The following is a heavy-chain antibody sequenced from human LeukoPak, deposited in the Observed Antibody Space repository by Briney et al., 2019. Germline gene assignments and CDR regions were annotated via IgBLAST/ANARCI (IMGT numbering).Heavy chain of an antibody. D-gene: IGHD3-22*01. CDR1: GGTFSSYA. CDR2: IIPILGIA. Sequence: SVKVSCKASGGTFSSYAISWVRQAPGQGLEWMGRIIPILGIANYAQKFQGRVTITADKSTSTAYMELRSLRSDDTAVYYCARDLGSGYYYEVFDYWGQGTLVTVSS. CDR3: ARDLGSGYYYEVFDY. J-gene: IGHJ4*02. V-gene: IGHV1-69*04.